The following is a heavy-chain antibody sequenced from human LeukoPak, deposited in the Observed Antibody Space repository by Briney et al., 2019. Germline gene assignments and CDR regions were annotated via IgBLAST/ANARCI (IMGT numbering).Heavy chain of an antibody. CDR3: ARAGYCSGGSCYGSDY. CDR2: IWYDGSIQ. CDR1: GFTFSSYP. Sequence: GGSLRLSCAASGFTFSSYPMSWVRQAPGKGLEWVAAIWYDGSIQYYADSVKGRFTISRDNSKNTLYLQMDSLRAEDTAVYYCARAGYCSGGSCYGSDYWGQGTLVSVSS. J-gene: IGHJ4*02. D-gene: IGHD2-15*01. V-gene: IGHV3-33*08.